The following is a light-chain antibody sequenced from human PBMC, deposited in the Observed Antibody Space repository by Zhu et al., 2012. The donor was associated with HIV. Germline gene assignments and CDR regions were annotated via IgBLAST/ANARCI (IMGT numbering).Light chain of an antibody. J-gene: IGKJ2*01. CDR2: KAS. Sequence: DIQMTQSPSTLSASVGDRVTITCRASQSISTWLAWYQQKPGKAPKLLIYKASSLESGVPSRFSGSGSGTEFTLTISSLQPDDFATYSCQQYYTPSYTFGQGTKLQIK. CDR3: QQYYTPSYT. CDR1: QSISTW. V-gene: IGKV1-5*03.